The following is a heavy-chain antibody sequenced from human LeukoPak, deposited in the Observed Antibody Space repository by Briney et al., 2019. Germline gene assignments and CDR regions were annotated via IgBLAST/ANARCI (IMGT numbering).Heavy chain of an antibody. D-gene: IGHD2/OR15-2a*01. CDR1: GFSFGTYS. J-gene: IGHJ4*02. CDR2: IWYDGSNE. V-gene: IGHV3-33*06. Sequence: PGGSLRLSCAASGFSFGTYSMHWARQVPGKGLEWVAVIWYDGSNEDYADSVKGRFTISRDDSKNMLYLQMNSLRAEDTAVYYCAKGDTFADYWGRGILVTVSS. CDR3: AKGDTFADY.